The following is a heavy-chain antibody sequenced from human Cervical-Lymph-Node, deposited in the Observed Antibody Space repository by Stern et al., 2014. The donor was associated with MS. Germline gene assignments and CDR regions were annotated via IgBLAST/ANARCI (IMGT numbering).Heavy chain of an antibody. CDR2: ISAYNGNT. J-gene: IGHJ4*02. Sequence: VQLEESGAEVKKPGASVKVSCKASGYTFTSYGISWVRQAPGQGLEWMGWISAYNGNTNYAQKLQGRVTMTTDTSTSTAYMELRSLRSDDTAVYYCARDTAAYYYDSSGPPYDYWGQGTLVTVSS. V-gene: IGHV1-18*01. CDR1: GYTFTSYG. D-gene: IGHD3-22*01. CDR3: ARDTAAYYYDSSGPPYDY.